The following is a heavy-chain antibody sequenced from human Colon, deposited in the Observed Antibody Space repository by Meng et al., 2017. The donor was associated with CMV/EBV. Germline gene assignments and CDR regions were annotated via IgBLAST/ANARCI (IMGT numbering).Heavy chain of an antibody. V-gene: IGHV3-49*04. J-gene: IGHJ4*02. Sequence: GSLRLSCTASGFTFGDYAMSWVRQAPGKGLEWVGFIRSKAYGGTTEYAASVKGRFTISRDDSKSIAYLQMNSLKTEDTAVYYCTRGVYCSSTSCYVWGQGTLVTVSS. CDR1: GFTFGDYA. CDR2: IRSKAYGGTT. D-gene: IGHD2-2*01. CDR3: TRGVYCSSTSCYV.